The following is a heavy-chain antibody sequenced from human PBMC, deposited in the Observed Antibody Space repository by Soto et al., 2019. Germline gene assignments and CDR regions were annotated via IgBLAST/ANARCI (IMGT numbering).Heavy chain of an antibody. CDR1: GDAISNYY. CDR2: VHESGST. CDR3: ARGTRALITSFFAY. Sequence: LQESGPRLVKPSETLSLNCTVSGDAISNYYWSWIRQTPGRGLEWIGCVHESGSTDYKPSLKGRVTISLHTSKSQFSLSLRSATAADTATYYCARGTRALITSFFAYWRQGIPVTVSS. D-gene: IGHD1-20*01. J-gene: IGHJ4*02. V-gene: IGHV4-59*01.